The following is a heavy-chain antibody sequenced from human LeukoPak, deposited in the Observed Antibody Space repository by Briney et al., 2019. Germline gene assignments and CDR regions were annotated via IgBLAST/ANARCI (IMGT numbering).Heavy chain of an antibody. Sequence: GGSLRLSCAASGFTSSSYAMSWVRQAPGKGLEWVSAISGSGGSTYYADSVKGRFTISRDNSKNTLYLQMNSLRVDDTAVYYCAKDWYNSLNYFDYWGQGSLVTVSS. D-gene: IGHD1-1*01. J-gene: IGHJ4*02. CDR2: ISGSGGST. CDR3: AKDWYNSLNYFDY. V-gene: IGHV3-23*01. CDR1: GFTSSSYA.